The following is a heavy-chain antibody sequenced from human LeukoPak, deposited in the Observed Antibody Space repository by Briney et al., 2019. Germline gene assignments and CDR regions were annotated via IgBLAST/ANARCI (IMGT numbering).Heavy chain of an antibody. J-gene: IGHJ4*02. D-gene: IGHD2-2*01. Sequence: ASVKVSCNASGYTFTSCGISWVRQAPGQGLEWMGWISAYNGNTNYAQKLQGRVTMTTDTSTSTAYMELRSLRSDDTAVYYCARDYCSSTSCYPYYFDYWGQGTLVTVSS. CDR2: ISAYNGNT. CDR3: ARDYCSSTSCYPYYFDY. CDR1: GYTFTSCG. V-gene: IGHV1-18*01.